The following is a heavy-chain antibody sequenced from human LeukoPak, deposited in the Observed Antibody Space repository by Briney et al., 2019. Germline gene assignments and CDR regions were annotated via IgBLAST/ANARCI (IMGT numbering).Heavy chain of an antibody. V-gene: IGHV3-30*03. J-gene: IGHJ3*02. Sequence: GRSLRLSCAASGFTFSTYGMHWVRQAPGKGLEWVAVISYDGSNKYYADSVKGRFTISRDNFKNTLYLQMSSLRVEDTAVYYCVGSRDAFDIWGQGTMVTVSS. CDR1: GFTFSTYG. D-gene: IGHD3-16*01. CDR2: ISYDGSNK. CDR3: VGSRDAFDI.